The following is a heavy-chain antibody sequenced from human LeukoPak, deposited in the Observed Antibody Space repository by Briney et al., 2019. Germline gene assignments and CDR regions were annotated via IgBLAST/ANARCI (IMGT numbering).Heavy chain of an antibody. J-gene: IGHJ6*04. CDR3: ARYYASGTKALDV. Sequence: PGGSLRLSCAVSGFTFSSYWMHWVRHAPGKGLVWVSRINSDGSTTIYADSVKGRFTISRDNAKNTLYLQMNSLRAEDTAVYYCARYYASGTKALDVWGKGTTVTISS. CDR1: GFTFSSYW. D-gene: IGHD3-10*01. CDR2: INSDGSTT. V-gene: IGHV3-74*01.